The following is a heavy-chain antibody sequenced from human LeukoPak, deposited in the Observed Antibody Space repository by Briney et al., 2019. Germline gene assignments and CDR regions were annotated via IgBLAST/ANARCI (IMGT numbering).Heavy chain of an antibody. CDR3: TTDGDYGDGLRGDY. CDR1: GFTFNNAW. D-gene: IGHD4-17*01. CDR2: IKGKTDAGTT. V-gene: IGHV3-15*01. J-gene: IGHJ4*02. Sequence: GGSLRLPCAASGFTFNNAWMSWVRQAPGKGLEWVGRIKGKTDAGTTDHAAPVKGRFTISRDDSKNTLYLQMNSLKTEDTAVYYCTTDGDYGDGLRGDYWGQGTLVTVSS.